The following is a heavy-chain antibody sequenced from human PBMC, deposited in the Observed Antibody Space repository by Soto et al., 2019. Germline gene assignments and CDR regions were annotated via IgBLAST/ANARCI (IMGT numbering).Heavy chain of an antibody. D-gene: IGHD1-26*01. Sequence: EVQLLESGGGLVQPGGSLRFSCVASGFTFSSYAMSWVRQAPGKGLEWVSAISGSGGSTYYADSVKGRFTISRDNSKNTLYLQMTSLRAKDTAVYYCATTGSYGYWGQGTLVTVSS. V-gene: IGHV3-23*01. CDR3: ATTGSYGY. CDR1: GFTFSSYA. J-gene: IGHJ4*02. CDR2: ISGSGGST.